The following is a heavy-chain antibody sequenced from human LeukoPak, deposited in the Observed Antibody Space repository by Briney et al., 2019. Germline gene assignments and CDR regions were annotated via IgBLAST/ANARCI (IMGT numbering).Heavy chain of an antibody. CDR2: LGRSGENR. J-gene: IGHJ6*02. Sequence: PGGSLRLSCAASGFTFTDYSMSWVRQAPGKGLEWVSGLGRSGENRYYATSVRGRFSISRDNSKDTVYLQMNSPRAEDTAIYYCVKDRPCETCMPMDAWGQGTTVTVSS. CDR3: VKDRPCETCMPMDA. CDR1: GFTFTDYS. D-gene: IGHD2-2*01. V-gene: IGHV3-23*01.